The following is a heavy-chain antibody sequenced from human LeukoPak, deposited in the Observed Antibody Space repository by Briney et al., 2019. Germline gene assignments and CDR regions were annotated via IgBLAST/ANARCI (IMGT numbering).Heavy chain of an antibody. CDR1: GGSVSSGSYY. CDR2: IYYSGST. J-gene: IGHJ4*02. CDR3: ARVSLGDGYNSASYYFDY. D-gene: IGHD5-24*01. Sequence: SETLSLTCTVSGGSVSSGSYYWSWIRQPPGKGLEWIGYIYYSGSTNYNPSLKSRVTISVDTSKNQFSLKLSSVTAADTAVYYCARVSLGDGYNSASYYFDYWGQGTLVTASS. V-gene: IGHV4-61*01.